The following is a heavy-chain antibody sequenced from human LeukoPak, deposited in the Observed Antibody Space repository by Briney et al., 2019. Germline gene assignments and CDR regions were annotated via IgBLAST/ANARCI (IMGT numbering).Heavy chain of an antibody. CDR2: INQDESEK. D-gene: IGHD2-21*02. V-gene: IGHV3-7*03. J-gene: IGHJ4*02. Sequence: PGGSLRLSCAASGFTFSRYWMSWVRQAPGKGLEWVANINQDESEKYYVDSVKGRFTISRDYAKKSVYLQMDSLRAEDTAVYYCAKDRVVTTHWGQGTLVTVSS. CDR1: GFTFSRYW. CDR3: AKDRVVTTH.